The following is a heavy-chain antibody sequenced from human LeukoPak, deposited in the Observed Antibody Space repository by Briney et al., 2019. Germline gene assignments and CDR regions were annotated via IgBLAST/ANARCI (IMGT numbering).Heavy chain of an antibody. D-gene: IGHD3-10*01. V-gene: IGHV3-30*18. J-gene: IGHJ4*02. CDR3: AKDHPPRVGYYGSGSYYSVYDY. Sequence: GRSLRLSCAASGFTFSSYGMHWVRQAPGKGLEWVAVISYDGSNKYYADSVKGRFTISRDNSKNTLYLQMNSLRAEDTAVYYCAKDHPPRVGYYGSGSYYSVYDYWGQGTLVTVSS. CDR2: ISYDGSNK. CDR1: GFTFSSYG.